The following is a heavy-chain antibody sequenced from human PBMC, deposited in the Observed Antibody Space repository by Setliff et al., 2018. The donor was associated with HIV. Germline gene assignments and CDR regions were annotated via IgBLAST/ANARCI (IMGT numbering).Heavy chain of an antibody. V-gene: IGHV3-74*01. J-gene: IGHJ3*02. D-gene: IGHD2-15*01. CDR1: GFTFSSYW. CDR3: AKVVVSAAFVDAFDI. CDR2: MNTDGSST. Sequence: GGSLRLSCAASGFTFSSYWMHWVRQAPGKGLVWVFGMNTDGSSTRYADSVKGRFTISRDNSKDTLYLQMNGLRAEDTAVYYCAKVVVSAAFVDAFDIWGQGTMVTV.